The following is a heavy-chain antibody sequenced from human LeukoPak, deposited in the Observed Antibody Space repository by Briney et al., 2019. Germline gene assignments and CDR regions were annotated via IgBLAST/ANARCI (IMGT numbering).Heavy chain of an antibody. Sequence: GGSLRLSCAASGFTFSSYAMSWVRQAPGKGLEWVSTFSGSGSSTYYADSVKGRFTISRDNSKNTLYLQMNSLRAEDTAVFYCAKGYDSSGYYYYNYWGQGTLVTVSS. CDR2: FSGSGSST. V-gene: IGHV3-23*01. CDR1: GFTFSSYA. CDR3: AKGYDSSGYYYYNY. D-gene: IGHD3-22*01. J-gene: IGHJ4*02.